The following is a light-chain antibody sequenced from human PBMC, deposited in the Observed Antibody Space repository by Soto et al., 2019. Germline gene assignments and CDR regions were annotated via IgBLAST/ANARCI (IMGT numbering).Light chain of an antibody. CDR3: QAWDSSTVV. CDR2: QDS. J-gene: IGLJ2*01. Sequence: SYELTQQPSVCVSPGQTASITCSGDKLGDKYACWYQQKPGQSPVLGIYQDSKRPSGIPERFSGSNSGNTATLTISGTQAMDEADYYCQAWDSSTVVFGGGTKLTVL. CDR1: KLGDKY. V-gene: IGLV3-1*01.